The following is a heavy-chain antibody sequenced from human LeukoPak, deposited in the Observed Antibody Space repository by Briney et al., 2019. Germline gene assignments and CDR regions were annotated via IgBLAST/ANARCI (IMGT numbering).Heavy chain of an antibody. V-gene: IGHV3-7*01. CDR1: GFTFSNYW. Sequence: GRSLRLSCAASGFTFSNYWMSCVRQAPRKGLEWVANIMQDGSEKYYVDSVKGRFTISRDNAKNSLYLQMNSLRAEDTAVYYCARRYCGGDCHSPYFDYWGQGTLVTVSS. D-gene: IGHD2-21*02. CDR3: ARRYCGGDCHSPYFDY. CDR2: IMQDGSEK. J-gene: IGHJ4*02.